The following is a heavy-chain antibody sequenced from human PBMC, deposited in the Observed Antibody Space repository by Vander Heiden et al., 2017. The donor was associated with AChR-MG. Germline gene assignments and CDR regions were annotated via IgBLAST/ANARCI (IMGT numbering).Heavy chain of an antibody. CDR1: GFTVSSNY. Sequence: EVQLVESGGGLIQPGGSLSLSCAASGFTVSSNYMSWVRQAPGKGLEWVSVIYSGGSTYYADSVKGRVTISRDNSKNTLYLQMNSLRAEDTAVYYCARAPGGRQSVEYYYMDVWGKGTTVTVSS. D-gene: IGHD1-1*01. J-gene: IGHJ6*03. CDR3: ARAPGGRQSVEYYYMDV. V-gene: IGHV3-53*01. CDR2: IYSGGST.